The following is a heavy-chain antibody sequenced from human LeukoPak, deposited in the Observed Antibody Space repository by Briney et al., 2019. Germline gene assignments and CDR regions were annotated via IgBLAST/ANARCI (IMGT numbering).Heavy chain of an antibody. V-gene: IGHV3-48*01. CDR1: GFTFSSYS. J-gene: IGHJ4*02. CDR3: ARETSGSSFDY. D-gene: IGHD1-26*01. CDR2: ISSSSSTI. Sequence: GGSLRLSCAASGFTFSSYSMNWVRQAPGKGLEWVSYISSSSSTIYYADSVKGRFTISRDNAKNSLYLQMNSLRVEDTAVYYCARETSGSSFDYWGQGTLVTVSS.